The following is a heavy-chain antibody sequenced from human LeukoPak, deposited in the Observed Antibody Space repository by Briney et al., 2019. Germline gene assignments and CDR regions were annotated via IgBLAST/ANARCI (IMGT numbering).Heavy chain of an antibody. CDR2: INSDGSST. D-gene: IGHD6-19*01. CDR3: ARDEGDQWQPLDY. CDR1: GFTFSTYW. Sequence: PGGSLRLSCAASGFTFSTYWMHWVRQAPGRGLVWVSRINSDGSSTIYADSVKGRFTMSRDNAKKTLYLQMNSLRAEDTAVYYWARDEGDQWQPLDYWGQGTLVTVSS. V-gene: IGHV3-74*01. J-gene: IGHJ4*02.